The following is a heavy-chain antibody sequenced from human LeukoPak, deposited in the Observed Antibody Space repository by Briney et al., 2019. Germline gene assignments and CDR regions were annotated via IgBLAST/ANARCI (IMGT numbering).Heavy chain of an antibody. Sequence: SETLSLTCTVSGGSISSYYWSWIRQPPGKGLEWIGYIYTSGRTNYNPSLKSRVTISVDTSKNQFSLKLSSVTAADTAVYYCARLKTINAARWGQPWYFDYWGQGTLVTVSS. CDR3: ARLKTINAARWGQPWYFDY. CDR1: GGSISSYY. CDR2: IYTSGRT. J-gene: IGHJ4*02. D-gene: IGHD6-6*01. V-gene: IGHV4-4*09.